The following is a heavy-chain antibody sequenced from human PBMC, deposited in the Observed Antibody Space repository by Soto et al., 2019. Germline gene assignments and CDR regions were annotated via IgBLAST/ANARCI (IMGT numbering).Heavy chain of an antibody. CDR1: GFTFSSCT. CDR2: ISPSSGHI. CDR3: SGCSGGACHENYGMAV. D-gene: IGHD2-15*01. Sequence: EVHLVESGGGLVKPGGSLRLSCAVSGFTFSSCTMNWVRQAPGKGLEWVSSISPSSGHIYYADSVKGRFTISRDNAKNSVFLQVNTLSGEDTAVYYCSGCSGGACHENYGMAVWGQGTTVTVSS. J-gene: IGHJ6*02. V-gene: IGHV3-21*06.